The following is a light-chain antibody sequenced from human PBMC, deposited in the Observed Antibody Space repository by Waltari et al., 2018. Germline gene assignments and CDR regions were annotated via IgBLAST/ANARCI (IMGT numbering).Light chain of an antibody. CDR3: CSYAGSGTFVV. Sequence: QSALTQPASVSGSPGQSITISCTGTSSDVGSNNLVSWYQQHTGQAPKVVIYEGSERPSGISNRVSGSKSGITASLTIPGLQPEEEADYYCCSYAGSGTFVVFGGGTKLTVL. J-gene: IGLJ2*01. CDR2: EGS. V-gene: IGLV2-23*03. CDR1: SSDVGSNNL.